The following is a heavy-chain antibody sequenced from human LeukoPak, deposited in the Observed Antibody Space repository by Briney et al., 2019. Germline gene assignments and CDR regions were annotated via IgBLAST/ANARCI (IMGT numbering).Heavy chain of an antibody. Sequence: SETLSLTCAVYGESFSGYCWSWIRQPPGKGLEWIGEINHSGSTNYTPSLKSRVTISGDTSKNQFSLRLSSVTAADTAIYYCARCRASRYFFDYWGQGTLVTVSS. J-gene: IGHJ4*02. V-gene: IGHV4-34*01. CDR3: ARCRASRYFFDY. CDR1: GESFSGYC. CDR2: INHSGST.